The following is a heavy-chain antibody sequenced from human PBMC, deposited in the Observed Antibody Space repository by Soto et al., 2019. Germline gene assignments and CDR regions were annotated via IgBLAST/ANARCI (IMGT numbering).Heavy chain of an antibody. CDR2: INQDGSER. D-gene: IGHD3-10*01. Sequence: EVQLVESGGGLVQPGGSLRLPCAASGFTFSPYWMTWVRQPPGKGLEGVASINQDGSERDYVDSVRGRFTISRDNAKNSLFLHMNSLRAEDTAVYYFVWGGNFFVYWGQGTLVTVSP. CDR1: GFTFSPYW. J-gene: IGHJ4*02. V-gene: IGHV3-7*04. CDR3: VWGGNFFVY.